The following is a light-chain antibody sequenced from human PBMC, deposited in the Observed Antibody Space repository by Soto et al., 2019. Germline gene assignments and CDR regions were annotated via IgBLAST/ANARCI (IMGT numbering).Light chain of an antibody. J-gene: IGKJ1*01. CDR1: QSVSSSY. V-gene: IGKV3-20*01. CDR2: GAS. CDR3: QQYNSSPRT. Sequence: EIVLTQSPATLSLSPGERATLSCRASQSVSSSYLAWYQQKPGQAPRLLIYGASSRATGIPDRFSGSGSGTDFTLTISRLEPEDFVIYYCQQYNSSPRTFGQGNKVDIK.